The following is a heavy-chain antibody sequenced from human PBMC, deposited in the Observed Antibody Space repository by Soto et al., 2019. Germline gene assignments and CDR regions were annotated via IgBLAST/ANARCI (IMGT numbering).Heavy chain of an antibody. CDR2: LYYSGSA. CDR1: GVSISSGGYY. J-gene: IGHJ6*02. CDR3: GKVSTMVRGVALHYYVMDV. V-gene: IGHV4-31*03. D-gene: IGHD3-10*01. Sequence: QVQLQESGPGLVKPSQPLSLTCTVSGVSISSGGYYWSWIRQPPGKGLEWIGFLYYSGSAYYNPSLKSRVTISVDTSENQFSMKLNSVIVADTAVYYCGKVSTMVRGVALHYYVMDVWGQGTTVAVSS.